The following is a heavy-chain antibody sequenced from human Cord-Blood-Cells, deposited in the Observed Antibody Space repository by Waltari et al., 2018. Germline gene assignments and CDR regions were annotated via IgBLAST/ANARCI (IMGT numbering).Heavy chain of an antibody. CDR1: GYTFPRYD. J-gene: IGHJ4*02. D-gene: IGHD6-13*01. V-gene: IGHV1-8*01. CDR3: ARGLGAAAGRVDY. Sequence: QVQLVQSGAEVKNPGASVKVSYKASGYTFPRYDINWVRQATGQGLEWMGWMNPNSGNTGYAQKFQGRVTMTRNTSISTAYMELSSLRSEDTAVYYCARGLGAAAGRVDYWGQGTLVTVSS. CDR2: MNPNSGNT.